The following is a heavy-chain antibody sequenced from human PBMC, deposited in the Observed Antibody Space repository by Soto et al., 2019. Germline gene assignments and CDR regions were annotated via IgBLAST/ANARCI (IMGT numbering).Heavy chain of an antibody. V-gene: IGHV3-33*01. D-gene: IGHD4-4*01. CDR3: ARDREDYSKNYYMDV. Sequence: GGSLRLSCAASGFTFSSYGMHWVRQAPGKGLEWVAVIWYDGSNKYYADSVKGRFTISRDNSKNTLYLQMNSLRAEDTAVYYCARDREDYSKNYYMDVWGKGTTVTVSS. J-gene: IGHJ6*03. CDR2: IWYDGSNK. CDR1: GFTFSSYG.